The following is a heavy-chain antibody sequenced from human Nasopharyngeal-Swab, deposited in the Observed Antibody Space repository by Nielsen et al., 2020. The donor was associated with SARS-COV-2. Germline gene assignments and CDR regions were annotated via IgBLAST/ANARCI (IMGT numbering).Heavy chain of an antibody. Sequence: SETLSLTYAVSGYSISSGYYWGWIRQPPGKGLEWIGSIYHSGSTYYNPSLKSRVTISVDTSKNQFSLKLSSVTAADTAVYYCASRRSVAGTGSDYWGQGTLVTVSS. J-gene: IGHJ4*02. CDR1: GYSISSGYY. V-gene: IGHV4-38-2*01. CDR3: ASRRSVAGTGSDY. D-gene: IGHD6-19*01. CDR2: IYHSGST.